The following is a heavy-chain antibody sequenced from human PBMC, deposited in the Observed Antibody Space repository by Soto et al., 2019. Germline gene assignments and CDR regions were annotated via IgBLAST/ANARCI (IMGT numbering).Heavy chain of an antibody. D-gene: IGHD6-19*01. CDR3: ASEGPIAVAGTALDY. J-gene: IGHJ4*02. Sequence: PSETLSLTCAVYGGSFSGYYWSWIRQPPGKGLEWIGEINHSGSTNYNPSLKSRVTISVDTSKNQFSLKLSSVTAADTAVYYCASEGPIAVAGTALDYWGQGTLVTVSS. CDR1: GGSFSGYY. V-gene: IGHV4-34*01. CDR2: INHSGST.